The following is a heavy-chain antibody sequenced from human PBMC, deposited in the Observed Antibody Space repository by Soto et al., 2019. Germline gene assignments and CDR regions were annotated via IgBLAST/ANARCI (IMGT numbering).Heavy chain of an antibody. J-gene: IGHJ3*02. D-gene: IGHD5-12*01. Sequence: QITLKESGPTLVKPTQTLTLTCTFSGFSLSTSGVGVGWIRQPPGKALERLALLYWDADKRYSPSLKSRLTITKDTSKNQVVLTMTKMDPVDTATYYGAHRRPSQWLRLRADAFDIWGQGTMVTVSS. CDR2: LYWDADK. CDR1: GFSLSTSGVG. CDR3: AHRRPSQWLRLRADAFDI. V-gene: IGHV2-5*02.